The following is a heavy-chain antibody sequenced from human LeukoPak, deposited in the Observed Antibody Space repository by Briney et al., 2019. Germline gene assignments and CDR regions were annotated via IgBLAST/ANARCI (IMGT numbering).Heavy chain of an antibody. Sequence: GVPLRLSCAASGFTFDDYGMSWVRQAPGKGLEWLSGINWNGGSTGYADSVKRRFTISRDNAKNSLYLQMNSLRAEDTALYYCERGDNVVVPAAMLGYWGQGTLVTVSS. V-gene: IGHV3-20*04. CDR1: GFTFDDYG. CDR2: INWNGGST. J-gene: IGHJ4*02. CDR3: ERGDNVVVPAAMLGY. D-gene: IGHD2-2*01.